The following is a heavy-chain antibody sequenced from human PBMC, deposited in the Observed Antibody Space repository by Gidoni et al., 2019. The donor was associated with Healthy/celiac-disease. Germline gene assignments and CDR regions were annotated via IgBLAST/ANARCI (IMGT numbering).Heavy chain of an antibody. CDR2: ISGSGGST. V-gene: IGHV3-23*01. J-gene: IGHJ4*02. Sequence: EVQLLESGGGLVQPGGSLRLSCAASGFTFSSFAMSWVRQAPGKGLEWVSAISGSGGSTYYADSVKGRFTISRDNSKNTLYLQMNSLRAEDTAVYYCAKAGHGWELLGGVYWGQGTLVTVSS. CDR1: GFTFSSFA. D-gene: IGHD1-26*01. CDR3: AKAGHGWELLGGVY.